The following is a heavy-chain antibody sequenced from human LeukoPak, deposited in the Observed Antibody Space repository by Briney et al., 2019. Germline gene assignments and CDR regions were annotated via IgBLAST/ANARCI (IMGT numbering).Heavy chain of an antibody. V-gene: IGHV3-23*01. Sequence: GGSLRLSCAASGFTFSSYAMSWVRQAPGKGLEWVSAISGSGGSTYYADSVKGRFTISRDNSKNTLYLQMNSLRAEDTAVYYCAKGRVWSGEGKTHDYWGQGTLVTVSS. CDR3: AKGRVWSGEGKTHDY. CDR1: GFTFSSYA. D-gene: IGHD3-10*01. J-gene: IGHJ4*02. CDR2: ISGSGGST.